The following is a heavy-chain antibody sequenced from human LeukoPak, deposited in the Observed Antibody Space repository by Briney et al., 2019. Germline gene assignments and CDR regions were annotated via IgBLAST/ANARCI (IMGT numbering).Heavy chain of an antibody. CDR2: ISCSGGST. D-gene: IGHD4-17*01. V-gene: IGHV3-23*01. CDR3: AKALFGDYYFDY. Sequence: PGGSLRLSCAASGFTLSSYAMSWVRQAPGKGLEWVSAISCSGGSTYYADSVKGRFTISRDNSKNTLYLQMNSLGAEDTAVYYCAKALFGDYYFDYWGQGPLVTVSS. J-gene: IGHJ4*02. CDR1: GFTLSSYA.